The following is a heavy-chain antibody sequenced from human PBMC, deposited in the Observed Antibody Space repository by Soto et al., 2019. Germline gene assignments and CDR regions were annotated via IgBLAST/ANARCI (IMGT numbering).Heavy chain of an antibody. CDR2: ISYDGSNK. D-gene: IGHD3-9*01. CDR3: AKGSGLRYFDWSKYPGYYGMDV. J-gene: IGHJ6*02. Sequence: GGSLRLSCAASGFIFSSYGMHWVRQAPGKGLEWVAVISYDGSNKYYADSVKGRFTISRDNSKNTLYLQMNSLRAEDTAVYYCAKGSGLRYFDWSKYPGYYGMDVWGQGTTVTVSS. V-gene: IGHV3-30*18. CDR1: GFIFSSYG.